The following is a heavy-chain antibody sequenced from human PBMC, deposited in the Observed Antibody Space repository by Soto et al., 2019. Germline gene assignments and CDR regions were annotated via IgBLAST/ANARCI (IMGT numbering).Heavy chain of an antibody. V-gene: IGHV3-64D*06. CDR3: VIHEYSSSSEYYYYGMDV. CDR1: GFTFSSYA. J-gene: IGHJ6*02. D-gene: IGHD6-6*01. CDR2: ISSNGGST. Sequence: PWESLKISCSASGFTFSSYAMHWVRQAPGKGLEYVSAISSNGGSTYYADSVKGRFTISRDNSKNTLYLQMSSLRAEDTAVYYCVIHEYSSSSEYYYYGMDVWGQGTNVTVSS.